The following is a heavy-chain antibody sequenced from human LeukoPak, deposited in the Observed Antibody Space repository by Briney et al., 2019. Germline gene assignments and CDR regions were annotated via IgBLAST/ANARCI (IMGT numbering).Heavy chain of an antibody. Sequence: PSETLSLTCAVSGVSLSGYYWSWIRQSPGKGLEWIGYIYYTGTSYNPSLKSRVTISADTSKNQFSLKLSSVTAADTAVYYCASEWYYYGSGHAFDIWGQGTMVTVSS. CDR3: ASEWYYYGSGHAFDI. J-gene: IGHJ3*02. V-gene: IGHV4-59*01. CDR1: GVSLSGYY. D-gene: IGHD3-10*01. CDR2: IYYTGT.